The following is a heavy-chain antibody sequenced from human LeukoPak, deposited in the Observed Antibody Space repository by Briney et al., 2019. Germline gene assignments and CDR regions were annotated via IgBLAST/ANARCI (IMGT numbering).Heavy chain of an antibody. CDR2: IYYSGST. J-gene: IGHJ5*02. CDR1: GGSISSSSYY. CDR3: AREGFRSSHYNWFDP. D-gene: IGHD6-6*01. Sequence: KTSETLSLTCTVSGGSISSSSYYWGWIRQPPGKGLEWIGSIYYSGSTYYNPPLKSRVTISVDTSKNQFSLKLSSVTAADTAVYYCAREGFRSSHYNWFDPWGQGTLVTVSS. V-gene: IGHV4-39*07.